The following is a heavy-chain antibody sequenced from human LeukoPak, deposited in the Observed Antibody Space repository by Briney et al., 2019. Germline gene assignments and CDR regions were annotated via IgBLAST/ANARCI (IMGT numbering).Heavy chain of an antibody. J-gene: IGHJ6*02. CDR3: ARDFWATNYYYGMDV. D-gene: IGHD3-3*01. Sequence: GGSLRLSCAGSGFIFRNYAMAWVRQAPGKGLECVSAISGSGDSVRHGDSVQGRFIISRDNSKSTLYLQMDNLRAEDTALYYCARDFWATNYYYGMDVWGQGTTVTVSS. V-gene: IGHV3-23*01. CDR1: GFIFRNYA. CDR2: ISGSGDSV.